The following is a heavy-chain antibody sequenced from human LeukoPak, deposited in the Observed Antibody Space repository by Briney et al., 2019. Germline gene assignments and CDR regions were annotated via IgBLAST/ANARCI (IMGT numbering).Heavy chain of an antibody. V-gene: IGHV3-9*01. CDR1: GFTFDDYA. CDR3: AKGATFFDY. Sequence: PGGSLRLSCAASGFTFDDYAMHWVRQAPGKGLEWASGISWNSGSIGYADSVKGRFTISRDNAKNSLYLQMNSLRAEDTALYYCAKGATFFDYWGQGTLVTVSS. D-gene: IGHD1-26*01. CDR2: ISWNSGSI. J-gene: IGHJ4*02.